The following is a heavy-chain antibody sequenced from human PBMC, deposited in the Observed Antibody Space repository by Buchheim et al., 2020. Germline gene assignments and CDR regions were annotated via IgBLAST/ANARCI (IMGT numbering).Heavy chain of an antibody. V-gene: IGHV3-48*02. CDR2: ISSSSGSI. CDR3: VADGN. J-gene: IGHJ4*02. Sequence: EVQLVESGGGLVQPGGSLRLSCAASGFTFSSYSVNWVRQAPGKGLEWISYISSSSGSIYYADSVKGRFTISRDNAKSSLYLQMNSLIDADTAVYYCVADGNWGQGTL. CDR1: GFTFSSYS.